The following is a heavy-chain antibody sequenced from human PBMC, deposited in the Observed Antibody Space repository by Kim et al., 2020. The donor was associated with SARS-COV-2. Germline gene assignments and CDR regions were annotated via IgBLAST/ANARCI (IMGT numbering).Heavy chain of an antibody. V-gene: IGHV3-11*01. CDR1: GFAFSDYY. J-gene: IGHJ4*01. Sequence: GGSLRLSCAASGFAFSDYYMTWIRQAPGKGLEWIAYISGSGSTKYYADSVKGRFTISRDNAKNSVYLQMNSLRAEDTAVYYCARERRVVVVTTVDYFDY. CDR2: ISGSGSTK. CDR3: ARERRVVVVTTVDYFDY. D-gene: IGHD2-21*02.